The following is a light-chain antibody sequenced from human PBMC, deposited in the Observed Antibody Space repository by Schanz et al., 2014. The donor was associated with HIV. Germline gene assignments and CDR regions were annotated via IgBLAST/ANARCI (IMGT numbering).Light chain of an antibody. J-gene: IGKJ2*02. V-gene: IGKV3-15*01. CDR2: GAS. Sequence: EIVLTQSPATLSLSPGERATLSCRASQSVSSYLAWYQQKPGQAPRLLIFGASTSATGIPARFSGSGSGTEFTLTISSLQSEDFAVFYCQQYGNSPRTFGQGTKVEIK. CDR1: QSVSSY. CDR3: QQYGNSPRT.